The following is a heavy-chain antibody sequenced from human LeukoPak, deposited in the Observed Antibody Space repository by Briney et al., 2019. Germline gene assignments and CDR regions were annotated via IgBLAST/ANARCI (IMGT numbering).Heavy chain of an antibody. Sequence: GGSLRLSCAASGFTFGSYWMSWVRQAPGKGLEWVANVVQDGSDKYYVDSVKGRFTISRDNAKNSLYLQMNSLRAEDTAVYYCARNNYYARDYWGQGTLVIVSS. J-gene: IGHJ4*02. CDR3: ARNNYYARDY. CDR2: VVQDGSDK. V-gene: IGHV3-7*03. CDR1: GFTFGSYW. D-gene: IGHD1-26*01.